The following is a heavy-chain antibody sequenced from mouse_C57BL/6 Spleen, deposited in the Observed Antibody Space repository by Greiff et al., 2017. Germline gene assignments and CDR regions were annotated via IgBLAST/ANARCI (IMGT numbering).Heavy chain of an antibody. CDR2: INPNNGGT. D-gene: IGHD2-14*01. J-gene: IGHJ4*01. CDR1: GYPFTDYN. V-gene: IGHV1-22*01. Sequence: EVQLQQSGPELVKPGASVKMSCKASGYPFTDYNMHWVQQSHGKSLEWIGYINPNNGGTSYHQKFKGKATLTVNTSSSPAYMELRSLTSEDSAVYDCARGGVRLGYAMGYWGQGPSVTVAS. CDR3: ARGGVRLGYAMGY.